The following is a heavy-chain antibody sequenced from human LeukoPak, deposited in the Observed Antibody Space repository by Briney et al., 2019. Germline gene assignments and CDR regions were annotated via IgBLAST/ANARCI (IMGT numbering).Heavy chain of an antibody. Sequence: PGGSLRLSCAASGFTFSSYGMRWVRQAPGKGLEWVAVISYDGSNKYYADSVKGRFTISRDNSKNTLYLQMNSLRAEDTAVYYCAKGHVPLFDYWGQGTLVTVSS. CDR2: ISYDGSNK. J-gene: IGHJ4*02. CDR1: GFTFSSYG. V-gene: IGHV3-30*18. D-gene: IGHD2-2*01. CDR3: AKGHVPLFDY.